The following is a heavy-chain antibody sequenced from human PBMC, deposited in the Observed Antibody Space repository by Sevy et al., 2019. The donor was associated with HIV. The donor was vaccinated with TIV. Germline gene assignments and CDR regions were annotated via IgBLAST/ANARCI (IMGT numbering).Heavy chain of an antibody. V-gene: IGHV1-3*01. D-gene: IGHD5-18*01. CDR2: INAGNGNT. Sequence: ASVKVSCKASGYTFTSYAMHWVRQAPGQRLEWMGWINAGNGNTKYSQKFQGRVTITREASASTAYMELSSLRSEDTAVYYCARLGYSYGPYFDYWGQGTLVTVSS. CDR3: ARLGYSYGPYFDY. CDR1: GYTFTSYA. J-gene: IGHJ4*02.